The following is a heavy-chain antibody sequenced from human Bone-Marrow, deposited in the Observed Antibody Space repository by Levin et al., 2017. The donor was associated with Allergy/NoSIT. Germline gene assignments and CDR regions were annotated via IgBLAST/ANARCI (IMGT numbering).Heavy chain of an antibody. Sequence: GGSLRLSCKASGYRFTAYFIHWIRQAPGQGLEWMGRINPNRGDTTYSQKFQGRVTITRDTSITTAFMELTGLRPDDTAVYYCARSSGLSGSNSGDPSWGQGTLITVSS. CDR1: GYRFTAYF. D-gene: IGHD4-17*01. CDR3: ARSSGLSGSNSGDPS. CDR2: INPNRGDT. V-gene: IGHV1-2*06. J-gene: IGHJ1*01.